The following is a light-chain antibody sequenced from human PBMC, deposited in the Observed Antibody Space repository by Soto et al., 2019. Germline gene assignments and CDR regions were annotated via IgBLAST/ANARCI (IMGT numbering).Light chain of an antibody. CDR2: DAS. V-gene: IGKV3D-20*01. CDR3: QQYATSPIT. J-gene: IGKJ5*01. Sequence: SRGTPYLYKKERATLSCGASQSVPRDYLAWYQQKPGLAPRLLIYDASTRAIGIPDRFSGSGSGTDFTLTVSRLDPEDCAVYYCQQYATSPITFGQGTRLEIK. CDR1: QSVPRDY.